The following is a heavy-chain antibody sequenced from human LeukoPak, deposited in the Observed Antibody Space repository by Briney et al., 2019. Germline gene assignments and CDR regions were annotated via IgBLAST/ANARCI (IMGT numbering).Heavy chain of an antibody. V-gene: IGHV3-30*03. CDR2: ISYDGSYK. D-gene: IGHD1-1*01. Sequence: GGTLRLSCAASGFTFSTYGMHWVRQAPGKGLEWVAVISYDGSYKYYTDSLKGRFTISRDNSKNTLYLQMDSLRPEDAAVYYCARDTNRFGVDVWGQGTTVTVSS. CDR1: GFTFSTYG. CDR3: ARDTNRFGVDV. J-gene: IGHJ6*02.